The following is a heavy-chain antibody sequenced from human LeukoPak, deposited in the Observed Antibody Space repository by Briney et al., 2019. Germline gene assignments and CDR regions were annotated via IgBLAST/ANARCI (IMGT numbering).Heavy chain of an antibody. D-gene: IGHD1-26*01. CDR3: ATYSGSLLDAFDI. CDR1: GGSFSGYY. CDR2: INHSGST. Sequence: SETLSLTCAVYGGSFSGYYWSWLRQPPGKGLEWIGEINHSGSTNYNPSLKSRVTISVDTSNNQFSLKLSSVTAADTAVYYCATYSGSLLDAFDIWGQGTMVTVSS. J-gene: IGHJ3*02. V-gene: IGHV4-34*01.